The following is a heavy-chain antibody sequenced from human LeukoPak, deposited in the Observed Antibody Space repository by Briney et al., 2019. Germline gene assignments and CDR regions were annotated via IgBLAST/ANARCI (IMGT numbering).Heavy chain of an antibody. J-gene: IGHJ4*02. CDR2: IYSGGST. CDR1: GFTVSSNY. Sequence: GESLRLSCAASGFTVSSNYMSWVRQAPGKGLEWVSVIYSGGSTYYADSVKGRFTISRDNSKSRVYLQMNSLRAEDTAVYYCAPDLRGSAWSLDDWGQGTLVTVSS. CDR3: APDLRGSAWSLDD. D-gene: IGHD6-13*01. V-gene: IGHV3-53*01.